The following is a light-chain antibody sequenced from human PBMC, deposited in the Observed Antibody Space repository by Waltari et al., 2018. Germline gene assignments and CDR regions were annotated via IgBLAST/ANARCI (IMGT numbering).Light chain of an antibody. Sequence: VIWMTQSPSLLSAPPGDRVPITCRISQGISTYLAWYQHKPGRAPDLLIYGASILHSGVPSRFSGSGSGTDFTLTISSLQSEDVATYYCQHYYNFPWTFGQGTKVEIK. CDR2: GAS. V-gene: IGKV1D-8*03. CDR3: QHYYNFPWT. J-gene: IGKJ1*01. CDR1: QGISTY.